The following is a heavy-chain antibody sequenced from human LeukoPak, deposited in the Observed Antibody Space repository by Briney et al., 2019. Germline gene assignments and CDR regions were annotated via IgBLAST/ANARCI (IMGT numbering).Heavy chain of an antibody. CDR1: GFTFSSYA. CDR3: AKLPVNSLGDYGSGTYRFDP. V-gene: IGHV3-23*01. Sequence: AGGSLRLSCAASGFTFSSYAMSWVRQAPGKGLEWASGISGSGGSTYYADSVKGRFTISRDNSKNTLHLQMNSLRAEDTAVYYCAKLPVNSLGDYGSGTYRFDPWGQGILVTVSS. D-gene: IGHD3-10*01. J-gene: IGHJ5*02. CDR2: ISGSGGST.